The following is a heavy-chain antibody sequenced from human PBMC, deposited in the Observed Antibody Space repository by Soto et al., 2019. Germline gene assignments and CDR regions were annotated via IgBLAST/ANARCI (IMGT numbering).Heavy chain of an antibody. CDR3: ARVLDIVVVPAAAPLGY. Sequence: QVQLVESGGGVVQPGRSLRLSCAASGFTFSSYSMHWVRQAPGKGLEWVAVIWYDGSNKYYADSVKGRFTISRDNSKNTLYLQMNSLRAEDTAVYYCARVLDIVVVPAAAPLGYWGQGTLVTVSS. V-gene: IGHV3-33*01. D-gene: IGHD2-2*03. CDR1: GFTFSSYS. J-gene: IGHJ4*02. CDR2: IWYDGSNK.